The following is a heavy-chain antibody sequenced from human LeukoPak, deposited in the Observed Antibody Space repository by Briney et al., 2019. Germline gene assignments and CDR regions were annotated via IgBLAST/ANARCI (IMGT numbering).Heavy chain of an antibody. J-gene: IGHJ6*03. Sequence: GGSLRLSCTASGFTFSSTGMHWVRQAPGKGLDWVASISYDGSSKKYVDSVKGRFTISRDNARNSLYLQMNSLTAEDTAVYYCARDPYSGAYGNTYYYYMDVWGKGTTVTISS. CDR3: ARDPYSGAYGNTYYYYMDV. V-gene: IGHV3-30*03. CDR2: ISYDGSSK. CDR1: GFTFSSTG. D-gene: IGHD1-26*01.